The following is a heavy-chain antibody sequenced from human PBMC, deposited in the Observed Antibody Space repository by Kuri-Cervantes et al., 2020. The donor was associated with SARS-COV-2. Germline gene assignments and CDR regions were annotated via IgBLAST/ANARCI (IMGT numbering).Heavy chain of an antibody. J-gene: IGHJ6*02. CDR1: GASLNTYS. CDR2: INHSGGT. Sequence: ESLKISYAVFGASLNTYSWSWIRQPPGKGLEWIGEINHSGGTKYKPSLKGRVSISVDASKNQISLKLTSVTAADAAVYYCARGHIGVVPSPILGLGPHYYYYHMDIWGQGTTVTVSS. CDR3: ARGHIGVVPSPILGLGPHYYYYHMDI. D-gene: IGHD2-2*01. V-gene: IGHV4-34*01.